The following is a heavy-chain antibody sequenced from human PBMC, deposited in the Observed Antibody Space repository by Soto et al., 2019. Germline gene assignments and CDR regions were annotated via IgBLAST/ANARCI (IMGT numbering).Heavy chain of an antibody. D-gene: IGHD3-16*01. CDR2: IKYSGTT. J-gene: IGHJ6*02. CDR3: ARHNGPLYVGYYYDMDV. Sequence: PSETLSLTCTVSGGSISSSSCHWGWIRQPPGKGLEWIASIKYSGTTFYNPSLKSRVTLSVDTSKNQFALKLSSVTAAETAVYYCARHNGPLYVGYYYDMDVWGQGTTVTVSS. V-gene: IGHV4-39*01. CDR1: GGSISSSSCH.